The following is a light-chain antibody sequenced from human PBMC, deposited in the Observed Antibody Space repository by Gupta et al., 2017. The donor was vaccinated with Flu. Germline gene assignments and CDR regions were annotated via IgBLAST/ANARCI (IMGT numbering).Light chain of an antibody. Sequence: QSVLTQPPSVSAAPGQRGTISCSGSSSNIGSQYVSWYQHLPGATPRLLIYENNKRPSGIPDRFSGSKSGTSVTLAITGLQAGDEADYYCGTWDNSLNAALFGGGTKLTVL. CDR2: ENN. J-gene: IGLJ2*01. CDR1: SSNIGSQY. V-gene: IGLV1-51*02. CDR3: GTWDNSLNAAL.